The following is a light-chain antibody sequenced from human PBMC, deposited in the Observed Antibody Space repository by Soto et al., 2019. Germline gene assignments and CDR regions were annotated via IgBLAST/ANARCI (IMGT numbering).Light chain of an antibody. J-gene: IGLJ1*01. CDR1: SSDVGAYDY. CDR2: EVS. Sequence: QSVLTQPASVSGSPGQSITISCTGTSSDVGAYDYVSWYQQHPDKAPKLMNYEVSYRPSGVSNRFSGSKSVNTATLTISGLQAEDEADYYCSSYTTSSTRVFGTGTKVTVL. V-gene: IGLV2-14*03. CDR3: SSYTTSSTRV.